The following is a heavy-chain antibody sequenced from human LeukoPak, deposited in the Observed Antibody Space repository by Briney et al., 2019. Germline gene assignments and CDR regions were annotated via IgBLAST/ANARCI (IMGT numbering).Heavy chain of an antibody. CDR2: IYSGGST. V-gene: IGHV3-66*01. Sequence: GGSLRLSCAASGFTVSNNYMRWVRQAPGKGLEWVSLIYSGGSTYYADSVKGRFIISRDNSKNTLYLQMNSLRAEDTAVYYCSREAEYSGSQDAFDIWGQGTMVTVSS. CDR3: SREAEYSGSQDAFDI. D-gene: IGHD1-26*01. J-gene: IGHJ3*02. CDR1: GFTVSNNY.